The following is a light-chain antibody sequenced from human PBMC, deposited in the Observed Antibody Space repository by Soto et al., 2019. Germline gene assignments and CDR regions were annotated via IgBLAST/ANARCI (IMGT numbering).Light chain of an antibody. CDR3: CSYVGASTYV. J-gene: IGLJ1*01. CDR1: TSFVDTYNF. CDR2: EDT. V-gene: IGLV2-23*01. Sequence: QSALTQPASVSGSAGQSITISCTGTTSFVDTYNFVSWYQQHPGEAPQVLIYEDTKRPSGVSNRFSGSTSGSTASLTISGLQTEDEADYYCCSYVGASTYVFGTGTKVTVL.